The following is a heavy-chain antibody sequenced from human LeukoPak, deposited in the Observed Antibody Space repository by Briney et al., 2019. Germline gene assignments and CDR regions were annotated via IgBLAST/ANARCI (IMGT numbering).Heavy chain of an antibody. J-gene: IGHJ4*02. CDR1: GFTFSSYG. D-gene: IGHD3-3*01. Sequence: GRSLRLSCAASGFTFSSYGMHWVRQAPGKGLEWVAFIRYDGSNKYYADSVKGRFTISRDNSKNTLYLQMNSLRAEDTAVYYCAKDFYHPDFWSGLDYWGQGTLVTVSS. CDR2: IRYDGSNK. V-gene: IGHV3-30*02. CDR3: AKDFYHPDFWSGLDY.